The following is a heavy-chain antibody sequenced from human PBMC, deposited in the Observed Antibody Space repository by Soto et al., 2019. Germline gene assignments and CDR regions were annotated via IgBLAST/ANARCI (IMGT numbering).Heavy chain of an antibody. J-gene: IGHJ4*02. CDR3: AKGLALMADH. Sequence: PXGSLRLSCTDSGFSFNTYVMDWVRQAPGKGLEWVARILYDGSKEYYADPVKGRFTISRDNSKNTLYLQMDRLRVGDTAVYFCAKGLALMADHWGQGTPVTVSS. CDR1: GFSFNTYV. CDR2: ILYDGSKE. V-gene: IGHV3-30*18. D-gene: IGHD2-21*01.